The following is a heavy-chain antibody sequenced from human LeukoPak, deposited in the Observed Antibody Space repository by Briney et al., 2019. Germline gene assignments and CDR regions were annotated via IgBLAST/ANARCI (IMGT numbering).Heavy chain of an antibody. Sequence: SETLSLTCTVSVGSISSYYWSWIRHPPGKGLEWIAYISDIGSINYNTSLKSRVTTPLHTSNNHFSLKLRFATAADTAVYSCSGHHPRNTVDFWGQGTLVTVSS. V-gene: IGHV4-59*08. J-gene: IGHJ4*02. CDR3: SGHHPRNTVDF. CDR1: VGSISSYY. CDR2: ISDIGSI. D-gene: IGHD2-8*02.